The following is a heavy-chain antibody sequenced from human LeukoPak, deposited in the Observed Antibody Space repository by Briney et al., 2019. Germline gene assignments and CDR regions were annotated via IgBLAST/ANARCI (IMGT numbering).Heavy chain of an antibody. J-gene: IGHJ6*03. V-gene: IGHV3-9*01. D-gene: IGHD2-21*02. CDR1: GFTFDDYA. CDR2: ISWNSGSI. CDR3: AKSGSGYYGGDCYLGYYMDV. Sequence: GGSLRLSCAASGFTFDDYAMHWVRQAPGKGLEWVSGISWNSGSIGYADSVKGRFTISRDNAKNSLYLQMNSLRAEDTALYYCAKSGSGYYGGDCYLGYYMDVWGKGTTVTVSS.